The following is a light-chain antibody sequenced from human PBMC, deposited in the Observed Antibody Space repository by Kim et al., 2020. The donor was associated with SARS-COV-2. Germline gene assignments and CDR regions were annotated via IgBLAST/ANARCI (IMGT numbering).Light chain of an antibody. CDR2: EGS. CDR3: CSYAGSSTFAYV. V-gene: IGLV2-23*03. Sequence: SITISCTGPSSDVGRYNLVSWYQQHPGKAPNLLICEGSKRPSGVSNRFSGSKSGNTASLTISGLQAEDEADYYCCSYAGSSTFAYVFGTGTKVTVL. J-gene: IGLJ1*01. CDR1: SSDVGRYNL.